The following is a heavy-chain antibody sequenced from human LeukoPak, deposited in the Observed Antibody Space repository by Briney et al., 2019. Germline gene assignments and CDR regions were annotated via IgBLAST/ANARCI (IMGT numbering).Heavy chain of an antibody. D-gene: IGHD4-23*01. CDR1: GFTVSSNY. V-gene: IGHV3-66*02. CDR2: IYSGGTT. Sequence: GGSLRLSCAASGFTVSSNYMSWVRQAPGKGLEWVSVIYSGGTTYYADSVKGRFTISRDNSKNTLYLQMNSLRAEDTAVYYCAKGWGACVDYRGRQLDYWIQATLVTVRS. CDR3: AKGWGACVDYRGRQLDY. J-gene: IGHJ4*02.